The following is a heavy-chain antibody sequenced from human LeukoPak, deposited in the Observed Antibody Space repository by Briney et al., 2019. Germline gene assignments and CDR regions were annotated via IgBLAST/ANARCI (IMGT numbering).Heavy chain of an antibody. CDR1: GFTFSSYE. D-gene: IGHD3-22*01. CDR3: ARVGSGCSIAYY. Sequence: GGSLRLSCAASGFTFSSYEMNWVRQAPGKGLEWVSYISTSGSTNYYAGSVKGRFTISRDNAKHSLYLQMNCLRPKDTAVYYCARVGSGCSIAYYWGDGALVTASS. V-gene: IGHV3-48*03. CDR2: ISTSGSTN. J-gene: IGHJ4*03.